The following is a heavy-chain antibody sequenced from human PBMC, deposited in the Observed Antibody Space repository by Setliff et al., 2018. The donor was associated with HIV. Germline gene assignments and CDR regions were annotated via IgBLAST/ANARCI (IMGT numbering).Heavy chain of an antibody. J-gene: IGHJ5*02. CDR3: ARAVVFASGNFWFDP. CDR1: GGSIWSGSYY. CDR2: ITASGGA. V-gene: IGHV4-61*09. D-gene: IGHD3-3*01. Sequence: SETLSLTCTVSGGSIWSGSYYWTWIRQPAGKGLEWIGHITASGGATYNPSVKRRVSISLGSPSSEFSPRLTSVSAADTAVYYCARAVVFASGNFWFDPWGPGALVTVSS.